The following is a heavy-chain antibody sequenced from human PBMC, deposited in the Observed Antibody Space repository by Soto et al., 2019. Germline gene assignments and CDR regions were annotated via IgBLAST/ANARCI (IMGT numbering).Heavy chain of an antibody. V-gene: IGHV4-34*01. D-gene: IGHD1-26*01. CDR1: GGSFSGYY. J-gene: IGHJ6*02. CDR3: ARLTTWELTYYFYGMDV. Sequence: PSETLSLTCAVYGGSFSGYYWSWIRQPPGKGLEWIGEINHSGSTNYNPSLKSRVTISVDTSKNQFSLKLSSVTAADTAVYYCARLTTWELTYYFYGMDVWGQETTLTVSS. CDR2: INHSGST.